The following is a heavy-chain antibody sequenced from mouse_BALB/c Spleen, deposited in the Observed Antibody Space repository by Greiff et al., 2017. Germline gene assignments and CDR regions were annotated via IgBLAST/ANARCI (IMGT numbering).Heavy chain of an antibody. J-gene: IGHJ4*01. Sequence: VQLQQSGPELVKPGASVRLSCKASGYTFTSYYIHWVKQRPGQGLEWIGWIYPGNVNTKYNEKFKGKATLTADKSSSTAYMQLSSLTSEDSAVYCCGRAECYDAMDYWGQGTSVTVSS. V-gene: IGHV1S56*01. CDR3: GRAECYDAMDY. CDR1: GYTFTSYY. CDR2: IYPGNVNT.